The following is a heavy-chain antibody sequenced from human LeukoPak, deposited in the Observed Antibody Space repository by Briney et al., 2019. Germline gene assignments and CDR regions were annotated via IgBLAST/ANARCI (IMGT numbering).Heavy chain of an antibody. Sequence: ASVKVSCKASGYTFTSYYMHWVRQAPGQGLEWMGIINPSGGSTSCAQKFQGRVTMTRDTSTSTVYMELSSLRSEDTAVYYCARDASPDIVVVVAALGSWFDPWGQGTLVTVSS. J-gene: IGHJ5*02. CDR2: INPSGGST. CDR1: GYTFTSYY. D-gene: IGHD2-15*01. V-gene: IGHV1-46*01. CDR3: ARDASPDIVVVVAALGSWFDP.